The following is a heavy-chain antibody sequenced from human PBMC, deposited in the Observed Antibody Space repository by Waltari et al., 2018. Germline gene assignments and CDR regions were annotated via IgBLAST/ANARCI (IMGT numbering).Heavy chain of an antibody. Sequence: EVQLVESGGGMVQPGGSLRLSCAASGFTFSSYWMTWVRQAPGKGLEWVANIKHDGSEKYYVDSVKGRFTISKDNAKNSLFLQMNSLRAEDTAVYYCAREGGNYGYWGQGTLVTVSS. D-gene: IGHD1-26*01. J-gene: IGHJ4*02. CDR2: IKHDGSEK. CDR1: GFTFSSYW. V-gene: IGHV3-7*04. CDR3: AREGGNYGY.